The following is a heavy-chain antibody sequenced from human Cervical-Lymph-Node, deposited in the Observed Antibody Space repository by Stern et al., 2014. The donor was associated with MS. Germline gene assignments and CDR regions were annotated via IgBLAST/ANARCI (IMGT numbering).Heavy chain of an antibody. CDR2: MTQNSGNT. CDR3: ARRGATTGSLFY. V-gene: IGHV1-8*01. D-gene: IGHD1-26*01. J-gene: IGHJ4*02. Sequence: VQLVESGAEVKKPGASVKVSCKASGYTFTSFDINWVRQATGQELEWMVWMTQNSGNTGSVQKFQGRVTMTRDTSISTAYMELSSLRSEDTAVYYCARRGATTGSLFYWGQGTLVTVSS. CDR1: GYTFTSFD.